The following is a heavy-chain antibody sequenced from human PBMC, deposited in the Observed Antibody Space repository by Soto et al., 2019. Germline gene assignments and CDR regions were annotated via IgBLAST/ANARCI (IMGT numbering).Heavy chain of an antibody. D-gene: IGHD3-22*01. Sequence: SVKVSCKASGGTVSSYAISWVRQAPGQGLEWMGEIIPIFGTANYAQKFQGRVTITADESTSTAYMELSSLRSEDTAVYYCARDRGPSSGYYPYWFDPWGRGTLVTVSS. V-gene: IGHV1-69*13. CDR2: IIPIFGTA. CDR3: ARDRGPSSGYYPYWFDP. J-gene: IGHJ5*02. CDR1: GGTVSSYA.